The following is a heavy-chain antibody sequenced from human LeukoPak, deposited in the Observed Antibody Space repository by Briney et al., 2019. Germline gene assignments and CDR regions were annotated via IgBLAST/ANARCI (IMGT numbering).Heavy chain of an antibody. CDR2: IYYSGST. Sequence: MSSETLSLTCTVSGGSISSYYWSWIRQPAGKGLEWIGRIYYSGSTNYNPSLKSRVTISVDTSKNQFSLKLSSVTAADTAVYYCARFTGPYIGGSYLAGAFDVWGQGTMVTVSS. CDR3: ARFTGPYIGGSYLAGAFDV. CDR1: GGSISSYY. J-gene: IGHJ3*01. D-gene: IGHD1-26*01. V-gene: IGHV4-4*07.